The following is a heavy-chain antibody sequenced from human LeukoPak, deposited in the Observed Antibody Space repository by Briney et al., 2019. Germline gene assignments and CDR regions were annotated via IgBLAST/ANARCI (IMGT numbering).Heavy chain of an antibody. CDR2: IKQDGSEK. CDR1: GFNFSSYW. Sequence: GGSLRLSCAASGFNFSSYWMSWVRQASGKGLEWVANIKQDGSEKYYVDSVKGRFTISRDNAKNSLYLQMNSLRAEDTAVYYCARDRRGPFDYWGQGTLVTVSS. CDR3: ARDRRGPFDY. D-gene: IGHD3-10*01. V-gene: IGHV3-7*03. J-gene: IGHJ4*02.